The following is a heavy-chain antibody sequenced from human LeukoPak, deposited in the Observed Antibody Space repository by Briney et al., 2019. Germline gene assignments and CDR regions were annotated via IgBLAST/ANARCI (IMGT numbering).Heavy chain of an antibody. J-gene: IGHJ4*02. V-gene: IGHV3-69-1*01. CDR3: ARAAYNWN. D-gene: IGHD1-20*01. CDR2: IDPSGTL. Sequence: GGSLRLSCAASGFTFRDYVMSWVRQAPGKGLEWVSYIDPSGTLYYADSVKGRFTISSDNGRNSLDLQLRSLRAEDTAVYYCARAAYNWNWGQGTLVTVCS. CDR1: GFTFRDYV.